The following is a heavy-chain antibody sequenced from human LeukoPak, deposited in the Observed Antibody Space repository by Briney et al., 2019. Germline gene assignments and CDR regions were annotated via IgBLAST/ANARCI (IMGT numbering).Heavy chain of an antibody. CDR1: GFTFSNAW. CDR3: TTDGVAYDILTGYLIGAYYYYGMDV. J-gene: IGHJ6*02. V-gene: IGHV3-15*01. Sequence: GGSLRLSCAASGFTFSNAWMSWVRQAPGKGLEWVGRIKSKTDGGTTDYAAPVKGRFTISRDDSKNTLYLQMNSLKTEDTAVYYCTTDGVAYDILTGYLIGAYYYYGMDVWGQGTTVTVSS. CDR2: IKSKTDGGTT. D-gene: IGHD3-9*01.